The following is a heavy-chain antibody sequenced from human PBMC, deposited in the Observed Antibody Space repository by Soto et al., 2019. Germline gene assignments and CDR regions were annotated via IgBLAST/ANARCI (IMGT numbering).Heavy chain of an antibody. Sequence: SETLSLTCTVSGGSISSGGYYWSWIRQHPGKGLEWIGYIYYSGSTYYNPSLKSRVTISVDTSKNQFSLKLSSVTAADTAVYYCARDQAYSSGWYVDYWGQGTLVTVS. CDR1: GGSISSGGYY. V-gene: IGHV4-31*03. J-gene: IGHJ4*02. CDR2: IYYSGST. CDR3: ARDQAYSSGWYVDY. D-gene: IGHD6-19*01.